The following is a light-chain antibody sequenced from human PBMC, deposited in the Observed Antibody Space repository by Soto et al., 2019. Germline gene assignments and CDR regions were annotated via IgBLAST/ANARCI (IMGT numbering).Light chain of an antibody. J-gene: IGLJ1*01. CDR1: SSDVGGYHY. V-gene: IGLV2-11*01. CDR3: SSYTNINTRACV. Sequence: QSALTQPRSVSGSPGQSVTLSCTGTSSDVGGYHYVSWYQHHPGKAPKILIYDVNKRPSGVPDRFSGSKSGNTASLIISGLQTEDEAEYYCSSYTNINTRACVFGTGTKLTVL. CDR2: DVN.